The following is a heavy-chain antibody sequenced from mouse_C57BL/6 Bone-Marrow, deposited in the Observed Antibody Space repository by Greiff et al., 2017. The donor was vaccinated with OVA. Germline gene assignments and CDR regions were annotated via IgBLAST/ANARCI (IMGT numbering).Heavy chain of an antibody. J-gene: IGHJ4*01. V-gene: IGHV10-1*01. CDR3: VSPYDGSTWDY. CDR1: GFSFNTYA. CDR2: IRSKSNNYAT. Sequence: EVQRVESGGGLVQPKGSLKLSCAASGFSFNTYAMNWVRQAPGKGLEWVARIRSKSNNYATYYADSVKDRFTISRDDSESMLYLQMNNLKTEDTAMYYCVSPYDGSTWDYWGRGTSVTVSS. D-gene: IGHD2-3*01.